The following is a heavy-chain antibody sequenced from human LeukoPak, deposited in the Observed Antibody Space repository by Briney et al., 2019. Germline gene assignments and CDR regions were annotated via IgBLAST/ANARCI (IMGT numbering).Heavy chain of an antibody. Sequence: SETLSLTCTVSGGSISTYYWSWIRQPPGKGLEWIGYIYYSGSTSYNPALKSRVTISVATSKNQFSLKLSSVTAADTAVYYCARLKATVSIHAYFDSWGQGTLVTVSS. CDR2: IYYSGST. J-gene: IGHJ4*02. CDR3: ARLKATVSIHAYFDS. V-gene: IGHV4-59*01. CDR1: GGSISTYY. D-gene: IGHD4-17*01.